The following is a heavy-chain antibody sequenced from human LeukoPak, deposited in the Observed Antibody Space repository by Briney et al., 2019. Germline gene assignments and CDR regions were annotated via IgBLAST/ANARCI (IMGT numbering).Heavy chain of an antibody. D-gene: IGHD6-19*01. CDR2: IIPIFDTA. CDR3: ARGGIAVADANFDY. J-gene: IGHJ4*02. CDR1: GGTFSSYA. Sequence: ASVKVSCKASGGTFSSYAISWVRQAPGQGLEWMGGIIPIFDTANYAQKFQGRDTITADESTSTAYMELSSLRSEATAVYYCARGGIAVADANFDYWGQGTLVTVSS. V-gene: IGHV1-69*01.